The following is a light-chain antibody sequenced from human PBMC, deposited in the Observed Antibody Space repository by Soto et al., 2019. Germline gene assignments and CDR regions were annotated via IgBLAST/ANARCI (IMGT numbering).Light chain of an antibody. CDR3: LQHNAYPRT. CDR2: ATS. CDR1: QGIGND. J-gene: IGKJ1*01. V-gene: IGKV1-17*01. Sequence: DIQMTQSPSSLSASVGDRVTITCRASQGIGNDLAWYQQKPGKAPKRLMYATSTLQPGVPSSFSGSGSGTECTLTISSLQPEDFATYYCLQHNAYPRTFGQGTKVEIK.